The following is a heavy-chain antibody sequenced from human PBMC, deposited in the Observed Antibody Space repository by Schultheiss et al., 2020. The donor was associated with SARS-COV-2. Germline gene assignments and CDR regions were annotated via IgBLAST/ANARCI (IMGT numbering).Heavy chain of an antibody. CDR2: IYYSGST. CDR1: GGSFSGYY. V-gene: IGHV4-59*01. Sequence: SETLSLTCAVYGGSFSGYYWSWIRQPPGKGLEWIGYIYYSGSTNYNPSLKSRVTISVDTSKNQFSLKLSSVTAADTAVYYCAMGYDFWSGYYPPEYFQHWGQGSLVTVSS. J-gene: IGHJ1*01. D-gene: IGHD3-3*01. CDR3: AMGYDFWSGYYPPEYFQH.